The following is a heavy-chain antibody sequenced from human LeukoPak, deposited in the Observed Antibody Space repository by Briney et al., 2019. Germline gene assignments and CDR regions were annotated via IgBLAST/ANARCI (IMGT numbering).Heavy chain of an antibody. V-gene: IGHV5-51*01. D-gene: IGHD3-16*01. Sequence: GESLKISCRGSGYTFSNSWSAWVRQTPEKGLEWMGINYPARYSPSFQGQVTISAGNSHSTAYLQWSSLKASDTAIYYCARLYTRLTRSIWGRFDPWGQGTLVTVSS. CDR3: ARLYTRLTRSIWGRFDP. CDR1: GYTFSNSW. CDR2: NYPA. J-gene: IGHJ5*02.